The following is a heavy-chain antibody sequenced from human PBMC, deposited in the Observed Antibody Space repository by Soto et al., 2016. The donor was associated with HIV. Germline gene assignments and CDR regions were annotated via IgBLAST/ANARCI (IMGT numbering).Heavy chain of an antibody. CDR1: GFTFSWYW. D-gene: IGHD4-4*01. CDR3: ARSAADGYDYTWGYFDY. V-gene: IGHV3-7*02. Sequence: EVQVVESGGGLVQPGGSLRLSCVTSGFTFSWYWMTWVRQAPGKGLEWVANIRPDGSDKYYVDSVKGRFTFSRDNARNSLSLEMNSLRDEDTAVYYCARSAADGYDYTWGYFDYVGPGTPVVHRLL. J-gene: IGHJ4*02. CDR2: IRPDGSDK.